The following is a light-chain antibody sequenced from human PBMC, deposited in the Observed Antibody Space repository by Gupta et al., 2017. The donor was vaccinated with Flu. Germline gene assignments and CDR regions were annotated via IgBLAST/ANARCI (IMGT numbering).Light chain of an antibody. Sequence: QSALTQPRSVSGSPGQSVTISCNGTTSDVGTYHYVSWYQQHPGKAPKCIIYDVSKRPSGVPDRSSCSNSGTMASLTISGLEAEDEYDYSCCSYGATYLFGGGTKLTVL. CDR1: TSDVGTYHY. CDR3: CSYGATYL. V-gene: IGLV2-11*01. J-gene: IGLJ2*01. CDR2: DVS.